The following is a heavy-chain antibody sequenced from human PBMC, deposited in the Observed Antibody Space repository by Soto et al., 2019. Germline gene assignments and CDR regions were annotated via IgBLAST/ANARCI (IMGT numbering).Heavy chain of an antibody. D-gene: IGHD2-21*01. V-gene: IGHV3-11*01. CDR2: IGPYGNSI. J-gene: IGHJ4*02. CDR3: ARDDHTYGVY. Sequence: PGGSLKISCAASGFSFRGYFMSWLRQAPGKGLEWVSYIGPYGNSIYYADSVKGRFTISRDDATKSLHLHMNSLRTDDTAVYYCARDDHTYGVYWGQGTPVTVSS. CDR1: GFSFRGYF.